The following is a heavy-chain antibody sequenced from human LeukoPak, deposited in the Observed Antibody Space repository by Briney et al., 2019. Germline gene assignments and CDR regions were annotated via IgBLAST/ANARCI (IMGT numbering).Heavy chain of an antibody. CDR2: ISYDGSNK. J-gene: IGHJ6*02. D-gene: IGHD1-26*01. Sequence: GGSLRLSCAASGLTFSSHWMHWVRQAPGKGLEWVAVISYDGSNKYYADSVKGRFTISRDNSKNTLYLQMNSLRAEDTAVYYCAKDLELYGMDVWGQGTTVTVSS. CDR1: GLTFSSHW. V-gene: IGHV3-30*18. CDR3: AKDLELYGMDV.